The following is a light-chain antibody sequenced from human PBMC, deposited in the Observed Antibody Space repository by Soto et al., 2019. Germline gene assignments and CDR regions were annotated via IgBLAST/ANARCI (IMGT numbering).Light chain of an antibody. CDR3: SSYTSSNTLYV. CDR1: TSDVGDYNL. V-gene: IGLV2-14*01. Sequence: ALTQPASVSGSPGQSIAISCTGTTSDVGDYNLVSWYQQHPGKAPKLMIYDVSNRPSGISDRFSASKSGNTASLTISGLQAEDEADYYCSSYTSSNTLYVFGTGTKVTVL. J-gene: IGLJ1*01. CDR2: DVS.